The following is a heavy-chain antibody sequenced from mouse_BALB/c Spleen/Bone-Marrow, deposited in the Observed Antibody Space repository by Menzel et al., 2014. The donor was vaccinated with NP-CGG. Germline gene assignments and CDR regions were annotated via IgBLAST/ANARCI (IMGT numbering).Heavy chain of an antibody. Sequence: VQLQQSGAELVRPGTSVKVSCKASGYAFTNYLIEWVKQRPGQGLEWIGVINPGSGGTNYNEKFRDKATLTADKSSSTAYMQLSSLTSDDSAVYFCARGTTVYYFDYWGQGTTLTVSS. J-gene: IGHJ2*01. D-gene: IGHD1-1*01. CDR1: GYAFTNYL. CDR2: INPGSGGT. CDR3: ARGTTVYYFDY. V-gene: IGHV1-54*01.